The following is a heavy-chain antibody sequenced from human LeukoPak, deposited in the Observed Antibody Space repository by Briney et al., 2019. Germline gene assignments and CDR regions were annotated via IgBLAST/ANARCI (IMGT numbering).Heavy chain of an antibody. CDR2: IYTSGST. CDR3: AISPGGAFDI. CDR1: GGSISSGSYY. J-gene: IGHJ3*02. Sequence: PSETLSLTCTVSGGSISSGSYYWSWIRQPAGKGLEWIGRIYTSGSTNYNPSLKSRVTISVDKSKNQFSLKLSSVTAADTAVYYCAISPGGAFDIWGQGTMVTVSS. D-gene: IGHD2-15*01. V-gene: IGHV4-61*02.